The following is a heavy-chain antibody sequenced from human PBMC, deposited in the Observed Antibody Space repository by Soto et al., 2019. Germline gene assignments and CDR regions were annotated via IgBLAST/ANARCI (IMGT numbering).Heavy chain of an antibody. J-gene: IGHJ4*02. Sequence: GRLLRVSYAASWCNFRNYGMRWILQAPGKGLEWVAVIWYDRSNKYYADSVKGRFTISRDNSKNTLYLQMNSLRAEDTAVYYCARDGYSYGIDYWGQGTLVTVSS. D-gene: IGHD5-18*01. V-gene: IGHV3-33*08. CDR3: ARDGYSYGIDY. CDR2: IWYDRSNK. CDR1: WCNFRNYG.